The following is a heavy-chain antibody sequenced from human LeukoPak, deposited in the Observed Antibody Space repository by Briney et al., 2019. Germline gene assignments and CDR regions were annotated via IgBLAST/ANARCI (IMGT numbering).Heavy chain of an antibody. J-gene: IGHJ4*02. Sequence: PGGSLRLSCAASGFTFSSYAMSWVRQAPGKGLEWVSAISGSGGSTYYADSVKGRFTISRDNSKNTLYLQMNSLRAEDTAVYYCAKDSIMITFGGVIVPGYYFDYWGQGTLVTVSS. CDR2: ISGSGGST. V-gene: IGHV3-23*01. CDR3: AKDSIMITFGGVIVPGYYFDY. D-gene: IGHD3-16*02. CDR1: GFTFSSYA.